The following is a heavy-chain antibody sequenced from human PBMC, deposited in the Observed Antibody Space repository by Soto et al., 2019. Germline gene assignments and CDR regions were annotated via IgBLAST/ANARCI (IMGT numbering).Heavy chain of an antibody. V-gene: IGHV4-34*01. CDR3: ARGSLRGMDV. Sequence: SETLSLTCAVYGGSFSGYYWSWIRQPPGKGLEWIGEINHSGSTNYNPSLMSRVTISVDTSKNQFSLKLSSVTAADTSVYYCARGSLRGMDVWCQGTTVTVFS. J-gene: IGHJ6*02. CDR1: GGSFSGYY. CDR2: INHSGST.